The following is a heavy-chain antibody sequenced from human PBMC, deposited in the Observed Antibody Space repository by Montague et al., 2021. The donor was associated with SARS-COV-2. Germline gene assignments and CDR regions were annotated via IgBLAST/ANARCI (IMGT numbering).Heavy chain of an antibody. CDR2: INHSGST. CDR1: GGSFSGYY. Sequence: SETLSLTCAVYGGSFSGYYWSWIRQSPGKGLEWIGEINHSGSTNHNPSLQSRVTISVDKSKNRFPLTLRFLTAADAAVYYCARGADYDFWSGFLRYKWFGPWGQGTPVIVSS. J-gene: IGHJ5*02. D-gene: IGHD3-3*01. CDR3: ARGADYDFWSGFLRYKWFGP. V-gene: IGHV4-34*01.